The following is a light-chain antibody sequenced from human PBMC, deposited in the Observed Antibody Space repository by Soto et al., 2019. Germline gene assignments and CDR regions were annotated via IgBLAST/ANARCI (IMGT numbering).Light chain of an antibody. J-gene: IGKJ1*01. CDR2: AAS. V-gene: IGKV1-27*01. Sequence: DIQMTQSPSSLSASVGDRVTITCRASQGISNYLAWYQQIPGKVPRLLIYAASTLQSGVPSRFSGSGSGTDFTLTISSLHPEDVATYYCQKYNSARWTFGLGTKVEIK. CDR3: QKYNSARWT. CDR1: QGISNY.